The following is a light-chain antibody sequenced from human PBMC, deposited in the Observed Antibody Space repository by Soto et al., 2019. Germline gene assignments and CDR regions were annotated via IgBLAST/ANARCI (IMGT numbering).Light chain of an antibody. CDR1: QSIGNY. CDR2: ATS. CDR3: QQRSSWPFT. V-gene: IGKV3-11*01. J-gene: IGKJ3*01. Sequence: EVVLTQSPATLSLSPGEGATLSCRASQSIGNYLAWYHQKPGQAPRLLIYATSNRATGIPARFSGSGSGTDFTLTISSLEPEDFAVCYCQQRSSWPFTFGPGTKVDIK.